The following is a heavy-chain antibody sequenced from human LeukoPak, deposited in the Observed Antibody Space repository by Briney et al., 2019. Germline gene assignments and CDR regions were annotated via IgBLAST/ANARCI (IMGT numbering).Heavy chain of an antibody. D-gene: IGHD3-22*01. CDR3: ARSDNYYDSSGYYDY. J-gene: IGHJ4*02. CDR1: GYTFTSYY. V-gene: IGHV1-2*02. Sequence: ASVKVSCKASGYTFTSYYMHWVRQAPGQGLEWMGWINPNSGGTNYAQKFQGRVTMTRDTSISTAYMELSRLRSDDTAVYYCARSDNYYDSSGYYDYWGQGTLVTVSS. CDR2: INPNSGGT.